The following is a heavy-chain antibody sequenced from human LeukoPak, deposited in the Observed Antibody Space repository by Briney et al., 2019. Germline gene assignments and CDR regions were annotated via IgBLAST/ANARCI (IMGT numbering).Heavy chain of an antibody. J-gene: IGHJ4*02. CDR3: ARDERSGYYVF. CDR2: IGGDGSMT. Sequence: GGSLRLSCAASGFTFNTYWMSWVRQAPGRGLEWVANIGGDGSMTQYADSVRGRFAISRDNAKTSLYLQVSSLKADDSAVYYCARDERSGYYVFWGQGILVTVSS. D-gene: IGHD3-22*01. V-gene: IGHV3-7*01. CDR1: GFTFNTYW.